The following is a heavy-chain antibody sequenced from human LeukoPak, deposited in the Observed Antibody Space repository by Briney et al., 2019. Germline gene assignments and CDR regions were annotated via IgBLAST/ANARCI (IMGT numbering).Heavy chain of an antibody. Sequence: ASMKVSCKASGYTFTGYYMHWVRQAPGQGLEWMGWINPNSGGTNYAQKFQGRVTMTRDTSISTAYMELSRLRSDDTAVYYCARPFTYYYDSSGLDAFDIWGQGTMVTVSS. CDR2: INPNSGGT. V-gene: IGHV1-2*02. CDR1: GYTFTGYY. D-gene: IGHD3-22*01. CDR3: ARPFTYYYDSSGLDAFDI. J-gene: IGHJ3*02.